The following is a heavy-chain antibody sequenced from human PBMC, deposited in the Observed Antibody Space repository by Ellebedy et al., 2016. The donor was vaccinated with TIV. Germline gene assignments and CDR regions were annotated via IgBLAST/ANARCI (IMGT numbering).Heavy chain of an antibody. V-gene: IGHV3-30-3*01. D-gene: IGHD2-21*01. CDR1: GFTFSTYA. Sequence: GESLKISXAASGFTFSTYAIHWVRQAPGRGLECVALISLDETSKNYADSVKGRFTIFRDNSKNTLYLQMNSLRGEDTAVYYCARDAYGSIDYWGQGTLVTVSS. J-gene: IGHJ4*02. CDR3: ARDAYGSIDY. CDR2: ISLDETSK.